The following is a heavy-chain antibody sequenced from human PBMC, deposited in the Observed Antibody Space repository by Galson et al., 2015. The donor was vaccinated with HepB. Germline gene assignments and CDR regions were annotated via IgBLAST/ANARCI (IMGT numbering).Heavy chain of an antibody. D-gene: IGHD3-22*01. V-gene: IGHV3-30-3*01. CDR2: ISYDGSNK. CDR3: ARGRPAAFEYYYDSSGYYYGGAFDI. Sequence: SLRLSCAASGFTFSSYAMHWVRQAPGKGLEWVAVISYDGSNKYYADSVKGRFTISRDNSKNTLYLQMNSLRAEDTAVYYCARGRPAAFEYYYDSSGYYYGGAFDIWGQGTMVTVSS. CDR1: GFTFSSYA. J-gene: IGHJ3*02.